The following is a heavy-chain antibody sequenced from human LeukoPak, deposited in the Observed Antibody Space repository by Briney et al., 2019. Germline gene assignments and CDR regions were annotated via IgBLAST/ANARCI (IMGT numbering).Heavy chain of an antibody. V-gene: IGHV1-69*13. CDR2: ITPIFGTA. CDR3: ASSRHYYDSSGYYPIDY. J-gene: IGHJ4*02. Sequence: SVKVSCKASGGTFSSYAIRWVRQAPGQGLEWMEGITPIFGTANYAQKFQGRVTITADESTSTAYMELSSLRSEDTAVYYCASSRHYYDSSGYYPIDYWGQGTLVTVSS. D-gene: IGHD3-22*01. CDR1: GGTFSSYA.